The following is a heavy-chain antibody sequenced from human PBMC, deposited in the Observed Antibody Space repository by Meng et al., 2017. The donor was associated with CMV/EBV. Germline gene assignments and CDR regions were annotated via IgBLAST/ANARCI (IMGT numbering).Heavy chain of an antibody. J-gene: IGHJ4*02. CDR3: ARDQDSYYYDSSGYWDY. CDR1: GFTFDDYG. Sequence: GESLKISCAASGFTFDDYGMSWVRQAPGKGLEWVSGINWNGGSTGYADSVKGRFTISRDNAKNSLCLQMNSLRAEDTALYYCARDQDSYYYDSSGYWDYWGQGTLVTVSS. CDR2: INWNGGST. D-gene: IGHD3-22*01. V-gene: IGHV3-20*04.